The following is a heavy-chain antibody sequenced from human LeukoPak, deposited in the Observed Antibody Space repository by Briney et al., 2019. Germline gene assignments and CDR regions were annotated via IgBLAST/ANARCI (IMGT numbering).Heavy chain of an antibody. CDR1: GYTFTSYF. Sequence: GASVKVSCKASGYTFTSYFMHWVRQAPGHGLEWMGIINPSGGSTTYAQKFQGRVTMTRDTSTSTVHMELNSLTSEDTAVYYCANSGSYSQFDYWGQGTLVTVSS. D-gene: IGHD3-10*01. J-gene: IGHJ4*02. CDR3: ANSGSYSQFDY. CDR2: INPSGGST. V-gene: IGHV1-46*01.